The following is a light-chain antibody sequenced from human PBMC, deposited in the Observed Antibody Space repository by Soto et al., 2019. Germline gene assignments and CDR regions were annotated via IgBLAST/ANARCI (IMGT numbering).Light chain of an antibody. CDR1: QSVSRSY. J-gene: IGKJ4*01. CDR2: GAS. V-gene: IGKV3-20*01. CDR3: QQYGSSPALT. Sequence: EIVLTQSPGTLSLSPGERATLSCRASQSVSRSYLAWYQQKPGQAPRLLIYGASSRATGIPDRFSGSGSGKDFTLTISRLEPEDFAVYYCQQYGSSPALTFGGGTKVEIK.